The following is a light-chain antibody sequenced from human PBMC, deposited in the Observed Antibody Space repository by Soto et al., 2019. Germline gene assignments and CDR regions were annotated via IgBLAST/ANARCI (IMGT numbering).Light chain of an antibody. CDR2: DVD. Sequence: EIVLTQSPATLSLSPGERATLSCRASQSVTIHLLWYQQKPGQAPRLLIYDVDTRATGVPARFSSSGSGTAXXLXXXXLEPXDFAXXXXXQRSNWPPTFGGGTKVEIK. CDR1: QSVTIH. CDR3: XQRSNWPPT. J-gene: IGKJ4*01. V-gene: IGKV3-11*01.